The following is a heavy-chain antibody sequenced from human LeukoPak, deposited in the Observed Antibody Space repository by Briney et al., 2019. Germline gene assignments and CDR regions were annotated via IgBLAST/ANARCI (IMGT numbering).Heavy chain of an antibody. D-gene: IGHD3-10*01. CDR3: ARGFRDENWFDP. CDR1: GGSISGGSYY. V-gene: IGHV4-61*02. Sequence: SQTLSLTCTVSGGSISGGSYYWSWIRQPAGKGLEWIGRIYTSGSTNYNPSLKSRVTISVDTSKNQFSLKLSSVTAADTAVYYCARGFRDENWFDPWGQGTLVTVSS. J-gene: IGHJ5*02. CDR2: IYTSGST.